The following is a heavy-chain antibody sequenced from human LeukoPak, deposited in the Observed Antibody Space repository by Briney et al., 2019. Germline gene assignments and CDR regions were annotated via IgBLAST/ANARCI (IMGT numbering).Heavy chain of an antibody. CDR2: ISGNNDNP. CDR1: GYTFSNFG. Sequence: ASVRVSCKTSGYTFSNFGINWVRQAPGQGLEWMGWISGNNDNPNYGQKFQGRFTVTTDSSTSTAYMELRNLTFDDTVDYYCARAGTSADDYWGQGTLVTVSS. CDR3: ARAGTSADDY. D-gene: IGHD1-26*01. V-gene: IGHV1-18*01. J-gene: IGHJ4*02.